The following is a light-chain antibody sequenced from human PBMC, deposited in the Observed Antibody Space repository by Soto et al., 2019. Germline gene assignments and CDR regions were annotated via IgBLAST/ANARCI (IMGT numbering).Light chain of an antibody. J-gene: IGKJ2*01. V-gene: IGKV3-20*01. CDR1: QSVSSSY. CDR2: GAS. CDR3: QQYGSSPPYT. Sequence: EIVLTQSPGTLSLSPGERATLSCRASQSVSSSYLAWYQQKPGQAPRVLIYGASSRATGIPDRFSGSGSGIDFTLTISSLEPEDFAVYYCQQYGSSPPYTFGQGTKLEIK.